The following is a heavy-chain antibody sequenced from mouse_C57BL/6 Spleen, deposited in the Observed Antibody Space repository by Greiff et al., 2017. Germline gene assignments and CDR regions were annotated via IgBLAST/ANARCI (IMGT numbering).Heavy chain of an antibody. V-gene: IGHV1-55*01. CDR3: AREGAYYSNYFYFDY. J-gene: IGHJ2*01. CDR1: GYTFTSYW. Sequence: QVQLQQPGAELVKPGASVKMSCKASGYTFTSYWITWVKQRPGQGLEWIGDIYPGSGSTNYNEKFKSKATLTVDTSSSTAYMQLSSLTSEDSAVYYCAREGAYYSNYFYFDYWGQGTTLTVSS. CDR2: IYPGSGST. D-gene: IGHD2-5*01.